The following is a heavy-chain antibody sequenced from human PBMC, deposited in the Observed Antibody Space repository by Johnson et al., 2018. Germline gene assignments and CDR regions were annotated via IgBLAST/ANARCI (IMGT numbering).Heavy chain of an antibody. CDR3: ARGRGTGSYSQAYLDH. J-gene: IGHJ1*01. Sequence: QVQLQESGPGLVKPSDPLSLICTVSGGSISSYYYHWIRQSPGKGLEWIGYMYHSGGTNYNPSLNGRVTISLDTSKNQFSLKLSSVTAAATAVYYCARGRGTGSYSQAYLDHWGQGTLVTVSS. V-gene: IGHV4-59*01. D-gene: IGHD3-3*02. CDR1: GGSISSYY. CDR2: MYHSGGT.